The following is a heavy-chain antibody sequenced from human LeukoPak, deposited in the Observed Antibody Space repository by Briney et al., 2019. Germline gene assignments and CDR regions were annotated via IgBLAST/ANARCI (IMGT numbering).Heavy chain of an antibody. V-gene: IGHV3-73*01. D-gene: IGHD5-24*01. CDR2: IRSKANSYAT. J-gene: IGHJ4*02. Sequence: GGSLRLSCAASGFTFSGSAMHWVRQASGKGLEWVGRIRSKANSYATAYAASVKGRFTISRDDSKNTAYLQMNSLKTEDTAVYYCTSPYVEMATTLQVWGQGTLVTVSS. CDR3: TSPYVEMATTLQV. CDR1: GFTFSGSA.